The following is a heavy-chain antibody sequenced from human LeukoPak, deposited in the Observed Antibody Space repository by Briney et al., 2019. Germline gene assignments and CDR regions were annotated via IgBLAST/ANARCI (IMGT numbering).Heavy chain of an antibody. CDR3: ARGWRTRCYMDV. V-gene: IGHV3-33*01. CDR2: IWYDGSNK. D-gene: IGHD3-3*01. Sequence: GGSLRLYCTASGFTFSSYGMHWVRQAPGKGLEWVAVIWYDGSNKYYADSVKGRFTISRDNSKNTLYLQMNSLRAEDTAVYYCARGWRTRCYMDVWGKGTTVTVSS. CDR1: GFTFSSYG. J-gene: IGHJ6*03.